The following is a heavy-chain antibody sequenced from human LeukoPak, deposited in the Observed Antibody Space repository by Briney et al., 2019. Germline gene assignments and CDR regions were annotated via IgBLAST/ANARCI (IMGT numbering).Heavy chain of an antibody. D-gene: IGHD3-22*01. CDR3: ASPYYYDSSGYYYSFGY. Sequence: ASVKVSCKASGGTFSSYAISWVRQAPGQGLEWMGGIIPIFGTANYAQKFQGRVTITTDESTSTAYMELSSLRSEDTAVYYCASPYYYDSSGYYYSFGYWGQGTLVTVSS. J-gene: IGHJ4*02. CDR2: IIPIFGTA. CDR1: GGTFSSYA. V-gene: IGHV1-69*05.